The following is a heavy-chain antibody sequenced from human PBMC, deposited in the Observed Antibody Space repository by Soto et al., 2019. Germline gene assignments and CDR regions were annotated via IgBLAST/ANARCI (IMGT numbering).Heavy chain of an antibody. CDR3: AGGFIYGDSLDY. D-gene: IGHD4-17*01. CDR1: GFTFSSYW. V-gene: IGHV3-74*01. J-gene: IGHJ4*02. CDR2: INSDGSST. Sequence: EVQLVESGGGLVPPGGSLRLSCAASGFTFSSYWMHWVRQAPGKGLVWVSRINSDGSSTSYADSVKGRFTISRDNAKNTLYLQMNSLRAEDTAVYYCAGGFIYGDSLDYWGEGTLVTDSS.